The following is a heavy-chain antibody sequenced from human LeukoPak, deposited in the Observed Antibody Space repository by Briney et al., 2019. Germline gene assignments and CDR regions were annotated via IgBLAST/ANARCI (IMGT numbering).Heavy chain of an antibody. J-gene: IGHJ4*02. Sequence: GGSLRLSCAASGFTFSSYGMHWVRQAPVKGLEWVAVISYDGSNKYYAESVKGRFTISRDNSKNTLYLQMNSLRAEDTAVYYCAKYYYDSSGYGYWGQGTLVTVSS. V-gene: IGHV3-30*18. CDR1: GFTFSSYG. CDR3: AKYYYDSSGYGY. D-gene: IGHD3-22*01. CDR2: ISYDGSNK.